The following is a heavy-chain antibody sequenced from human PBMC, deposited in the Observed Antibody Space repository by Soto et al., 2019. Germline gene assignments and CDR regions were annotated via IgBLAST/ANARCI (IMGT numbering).Heavy chain of an antibody. Sequence: ASVKVSCKASGYTFTSYGISWVRQAPGQGLEWMGWISAYNGNTNYAQKLQGRVTMTTDTSTSTAYMELRSLRSDDTAVYYCARKSKDIVVVVAATQALDYWGQGTLVTVSS. D-gene: IGHD2-15*01. J-gene: IGHJ4*02. CDR3: ARKSKDIVVVVAATQALDY. CDR1: GYTFTSYG. CDR2: ISAYNGNT. V-gene: IGHV1-18*01.